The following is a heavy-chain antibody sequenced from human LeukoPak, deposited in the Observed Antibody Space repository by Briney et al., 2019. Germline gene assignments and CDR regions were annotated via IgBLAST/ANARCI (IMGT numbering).Heavy chain of an antibody. CDR1: GGSISSGDYY. J-gene: IGHJ4*02. D-gene: IGHD3-3*01. CDR3: ARSGSRYDFWSGYYNDY. Sequence: SQTLSLTCTVSGGSISSGDYYWSWIRQPPGKGLEWVGYIYYSGSTYYNPSLKSRVTISVDTSKNQFSLKLSSVTAADTAVYYCARSGSRYDFWSGYYNDYWGQGTLVTVSS. V-gene: IGHV4-30-4*08. CDR2: IYYSGST.